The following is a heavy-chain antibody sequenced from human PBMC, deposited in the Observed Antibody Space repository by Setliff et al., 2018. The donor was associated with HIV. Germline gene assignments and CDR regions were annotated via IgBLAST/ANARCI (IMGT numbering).Heavy chain of an antibody. V-gene: IGHV4-34*01. CDR3: ARGPVYSSTIDY. J-gene: IGHJ4*02. CDR1: GESFSAYF. Sequence: PSETLSLTCAVYGESFSAYFWSWIRQSPGKGLEWIGEINHSGVTNYNPSLKSRVTISVDTSKRQFSLKLSSVTAADTAVFYCARGPVYSSTIDYWGQGTLVTVSS. D-gene: IGHD6-13*01. CDR2: INHSGVT.